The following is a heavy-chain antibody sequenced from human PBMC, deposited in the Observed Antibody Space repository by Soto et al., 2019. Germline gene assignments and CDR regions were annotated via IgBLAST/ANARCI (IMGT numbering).Heavy chain of an antibody. D-gene: IGHD4-17*01. V-gene: IGHV4-39*01. CDR3: ARTVTTPYYYYMDV. CDR2: IYYSGST. Sequence: SETLSLTCTVSGGSISSSSYYWGWIRQPPGKGLEWIGSIYYSGSTYYSPSLKSRVTISVDTSKNQFSLKLSSVTAADTAVYYCARTVTTPYYYYMDVWGKGTTVTVSS. CDR1: GGSISSSSYY. J-gene: IGHJ6*03.